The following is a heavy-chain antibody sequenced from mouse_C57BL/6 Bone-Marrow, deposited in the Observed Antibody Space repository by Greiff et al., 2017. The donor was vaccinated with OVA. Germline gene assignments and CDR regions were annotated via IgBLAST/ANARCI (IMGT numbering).Heavy chain of an antibody. J-gene: IGHJ4*01. V-gene: IGHV5-16*01. CDR3: ARDGGLPYAMDY. Sequence: EVKVVESEGGLVQPGSSMKLSCTASGFTFSDYYMAWVRQVPEKGLEWVANINYDGSSTYYLDSLKSRFIISRDNAKNILYLQMSSLKSEDTATYYCARDGGLPYAMDYWGQGTSVTVSS. D-gene: IGHD2-4*01. CDR1: GFTFSDYY. CDR2: INYDGSST.